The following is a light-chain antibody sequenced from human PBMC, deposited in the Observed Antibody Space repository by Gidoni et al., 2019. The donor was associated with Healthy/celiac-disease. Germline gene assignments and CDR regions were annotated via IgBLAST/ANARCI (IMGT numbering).Light chain of an antibody. CDR2: DSS. CDR1: QSVSSY. Sequence: EIVLTQSPATLSLSPGEGATLSCRARQSVSSYLAWYQQKPGQAPSLLLYDSSHRATGIPARFSGSGSVTYFSLTISSLEPEDFTVYYCQQRSNWRTFGPGTKMEIK. V-gene: IGKV3-11*01. J-gene: IGKJ3*01. CDR3: QQRSNWRT.